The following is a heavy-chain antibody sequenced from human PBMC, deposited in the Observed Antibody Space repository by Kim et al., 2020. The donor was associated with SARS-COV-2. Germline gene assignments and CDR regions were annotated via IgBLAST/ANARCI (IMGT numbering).Heavy chain of an antibody. CDR3: ARDMSSGWYYFDY. CDR2: ISYDGSNK. V-gene: IGHV3-30*04. CDR1: GFTFSSYA. J-gene: IGHJ4*02. D-gene: IGHD6-19*01. Sequence: GGSLRLSCAASGFTFSSYAMHWVRQAPGKGLEWVAVISYDGSNKYYADSVKGRFTISRDNSKNTLYLQMNSLRAEDTAVYYCARDMSSGWYYFDYWGQGTLATVSS.